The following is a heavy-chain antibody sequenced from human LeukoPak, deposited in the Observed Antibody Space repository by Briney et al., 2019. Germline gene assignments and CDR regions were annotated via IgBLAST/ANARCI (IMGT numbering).Heavy chain of an antibody. J-gene: IGHJ4*02. CDR2: IYYSGST. Sequence: SETLSLTCTVSGGSISSSSYYWGWIRQPPGKGLEWIGSIYYSGSTYYNPSLKSRVTISVDTSKNQFSLKLSSVTAADTAVYYCARGGGYSGYGRFDYWSQGTLVTVSS. V-gene: IGHV4-39*07. D-gene: IGHD5-12*01. CDR3: ARGGGYSGYGRFDY. CDR1: GGSISSSSYY.